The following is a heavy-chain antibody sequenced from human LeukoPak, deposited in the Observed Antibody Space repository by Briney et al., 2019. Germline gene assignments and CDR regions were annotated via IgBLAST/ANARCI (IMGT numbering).Heavy chain of an antibody. CDR1: GYILTRNW. CDR3: ARFGYTSSLDY. Sequence: GESLKISCKISGYILTRNWIGWLRQVPGKGLEWMGLAYPGDSGTKYSPSFQGQVTFSVDKSISTAYLQFSSLKASDTAIYCARFGYTSSLDYWGQGTLVTVSS. D-gene: IGHD6-13*01. J-gene: IGHJ4*02. V-gene: IGHV5-51*01. CDR2: AYPGDSGT.